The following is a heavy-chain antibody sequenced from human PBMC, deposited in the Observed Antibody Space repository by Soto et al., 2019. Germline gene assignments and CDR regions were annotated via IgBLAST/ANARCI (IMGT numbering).Heavy chain of an antibody. J-gene: IGHJ6*02. D-gene: IGHD3-10*01. CDR3: ARGGSKPTYYGSGSYYKGGYYGMDV. CDR1: GGSFSGYY. Sequence: PSETLSLTCAVYGGSFSGYYWSWIRQPPGKGLEWIGEINHSGSTNYNPSLKSRVTISVDTSKNQFSLKLSSVTAADTAVYYCARGGSKPTYYGSGSYYKGGYYGMDVWGQGTTVTVSS. V-gene: IGHV4-34*01. CDR2: INHSGST.